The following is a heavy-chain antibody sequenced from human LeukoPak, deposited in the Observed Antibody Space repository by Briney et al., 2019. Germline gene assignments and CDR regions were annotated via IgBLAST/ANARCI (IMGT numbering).Heavy chain of an antibody. CDR1: GFTFSSYW. V-gene: IGHV3-7*01. D-gene: IGHD3-3*01. Sequence: PGGSLRLSCAASGFTFSSYWMSWVRLAPGKGLEWVANIKQDGSAKFYVESVKGRFTISRDNAKKSLYLQMNSLRAEDTAVYYCARDGDFWSAQGAFDIWGQGTMATVSS. J-gene: IGHJ3*02. CDR3: ARDGDFWSAQGAFDI. CDR2: IKQDGSAK.